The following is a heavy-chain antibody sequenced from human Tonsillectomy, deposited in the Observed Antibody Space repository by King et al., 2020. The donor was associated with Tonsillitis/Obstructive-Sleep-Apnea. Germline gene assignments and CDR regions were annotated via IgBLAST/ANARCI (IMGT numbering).Heavy chain of an antibody. CDR2: ISAYNGHT. V-gene: IGHV1-18*01. Sequence: QLVQSGGEVKKPGASVKVSCKASGYTFTSYGISWVRQAPGQGLEWMGWISAYNGHTNCAQKFQGRVTMTTDTTTSTAYRELRSLRSDDTAVYYCARDSMSHYFDSSTYYTFDYWGQGTLLTVSS. CDR1: GYTFTSYG. CDR3: ARDSMSHYFDSSTYYTFDY. J-gene: IGHJ4*02. D-gene: IGHD3-22*01.